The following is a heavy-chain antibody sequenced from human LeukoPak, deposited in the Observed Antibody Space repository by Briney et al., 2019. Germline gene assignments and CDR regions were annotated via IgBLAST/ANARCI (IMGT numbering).Heavy chain of an antibody. CDR3: ARPWVATAVGATQDYYFDY. J-gene: IGHJ4*02. CDR1: GGSFSGYY. Sequence: SETLSLTCAVYGGSFSGYYWSWIRQPPGKGLEWIGEINHSGSTNYNPSLKSRVTISVDTSKNQFSLKLSSVTAADTAVYYCARPWVATAVGATQDYYFDYWGQGTLVTVSS. D-gene: IGHD1-26*01. V-gene: IGHV4-34*01. CDR2: INHSGST.